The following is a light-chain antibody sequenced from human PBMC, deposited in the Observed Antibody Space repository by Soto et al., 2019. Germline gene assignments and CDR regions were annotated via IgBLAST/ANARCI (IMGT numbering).Light chain of an antibody. CDR1: PMSTC. CDR3: EKADIIPLS. CDR2: AAS. V-gene: IGKV1-12*01. Sequence: DIQMTQSPSSVSASVGNRVTITCRASPMSTCLVWYQQKPGKAPEFLMSAASSIHSGVPSRFSGSKSGTDVSLAIRSALTEDFTTYYCEKADIIPLSFGGGTKVEI. J-gene: IGKJ4*01.